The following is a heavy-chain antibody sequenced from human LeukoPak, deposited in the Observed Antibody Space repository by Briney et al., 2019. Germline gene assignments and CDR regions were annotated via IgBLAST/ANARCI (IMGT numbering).Heavy chain of an antibody. V-gene: IGHV3-21*01. D-gene: IGHD3-10*01. CDR2: ISSSSSYI. J-gene: IGHJ3*02. Sequence: GGSLTLSCAASGFTFSSYSMNWVRQAPWKGLEWVSSISSSSSYIYYADSVKGRFTISRDNAKNSLYLQMNSLRAEDTAVYYCAREGYGHDAFDIWGQGTMVTVSS. CDR3: AREGYGHDAFDI. CDR1: GFTFSSYS.